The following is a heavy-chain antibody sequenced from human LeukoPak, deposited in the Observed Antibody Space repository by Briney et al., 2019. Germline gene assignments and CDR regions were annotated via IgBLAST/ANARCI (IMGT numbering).Heavy chain of an antibody. D-gene: IGHD5-18*01. V-gene: IGHV1-2*02. CDR3: ARDLLWDTASFDY. CDR2: INPNSGGT. CDR1: GYTFTGYY. Sequence: ASVKVSCKASGYTFTGYYMHWVRQAPGQGLEWMGWINPNSGGTNYEQKFQGRVTMTRDTSISTAYMELSRLRSDDTAVYYCARDLLWDTASFDYWGQGTLVTVSS. J-gene: IGHJ4*02.